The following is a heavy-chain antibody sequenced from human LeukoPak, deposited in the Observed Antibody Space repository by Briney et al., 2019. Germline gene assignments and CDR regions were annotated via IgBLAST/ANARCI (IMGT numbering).Heavy chain of an antibody. CDR2: IYYSGST. Sequence: SETLSLTCTVSGGSISSYYWSWIRQPPGKGLEWIGYIYYSGSTNYNPSLKSRVTISVDTSKNQFSLKLSSVTAADTAVYYCARALYYYDSSGYYYFDYWGQGTLVTVSS. J-gene: IGHJ4*02. CDR3: ARALYYYDSSGYYYFDY. CDR1: GGSISSYY. V-gene: IGHV4-59*01. D-gene: IGHD3-22*01.